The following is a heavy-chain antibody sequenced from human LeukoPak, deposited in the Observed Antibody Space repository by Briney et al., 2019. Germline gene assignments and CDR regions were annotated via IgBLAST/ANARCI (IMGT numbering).Heavy chain of an antibody. CDR2: ISYDGSNT. CDR1: GFTFNHYG. J-gene: IGHJ4*02. CDR3: AKVHLTYKYDSSGYDFQDY. V-gene: IGHV3-30*18. Sequence: GGSLTLSCAASGFTFNHYGMHWVRQAPGKGLEGVGVISYDGSNTYYTDCVKGRFTTSRDNSKNPLFLQMTSLRAEDTAVYYCAKVHLTYKYDSSGYDFQDYWGQGPLVTVSS. D-gene: IGHD3-22*01.